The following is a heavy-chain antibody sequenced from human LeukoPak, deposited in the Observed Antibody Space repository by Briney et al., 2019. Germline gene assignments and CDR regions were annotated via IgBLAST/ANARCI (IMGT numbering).Heavy chain of an antibody. Sequence: PGGSLRLSCAASGLTFSSHWMHWVRQAPGKGLVWVSRIANDGSSTTYADSVKGRFTISRDNSKNTLYLQMNSLRAEDTAVYYCAKLRGYYYGSSDYYFVDCWGQGTLVTVSS. D-gene: IGHD3-22*01. CDR1: GLTFSSHW. V-gene: IGHV3-74*01. CDR2: IANDGSST. CDR3: AKLRGYYYGSSDYYFVDC. J-gene: IGHJ4*02.